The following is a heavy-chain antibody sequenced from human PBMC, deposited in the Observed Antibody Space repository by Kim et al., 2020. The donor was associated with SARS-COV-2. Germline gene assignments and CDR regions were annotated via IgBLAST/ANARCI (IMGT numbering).Heavy chain of an antibody. Sequence: SETLSLTCTVSGGSISSYYWSWIRQPPGKGLEWIGYIYYSGSTNYNPSLKSRVTISVDTSKNQFSLKLSSVTAADTAVYYCARDHREGLQSTANWYFDLWGRGTLVTVSS. V-gene: IGHV4-59*01. J-gene: IGHJ2*01. D-gene: IGHD3-3*01. CDR2: IYYSGST. CDR1: GGSISSYY. CDR3: ARDHREGLQSTANWYFDL.